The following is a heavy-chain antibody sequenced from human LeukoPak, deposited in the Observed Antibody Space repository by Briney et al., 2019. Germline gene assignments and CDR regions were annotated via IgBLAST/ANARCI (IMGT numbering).Heavy chain of an antibody. J-gene: IGHJ4*02. V-gene: IGHV3-30*04. CDR1: GFAFSSYA. D-gene: IGHD1-26*01. CDR3: ARDPLRERQTGYFDS. Sequence: PGGSLRLSCEASGFAFSSYAMHWVRQAPGKGLEWEAVISYDGTNKYYADSVKGRFTISRDNSKNTVFLQMSSLRAEDTAVYYCARDPLRERQTGYFDSWGQGTLVTVSS. CDR2: ISYDGTNK.